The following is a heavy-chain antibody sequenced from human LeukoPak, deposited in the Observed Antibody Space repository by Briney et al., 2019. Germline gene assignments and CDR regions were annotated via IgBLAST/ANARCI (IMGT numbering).Heavy chain of an antibody. Sequence: PSETLSLTCAVYGGSFSGYYWNWIRQPPGKGLEWIGEINHSGSTNYNPSLKCRVTISVDTSKNQFSLKLSSVTAADTAVYYCARGVRYFDWLLPYYFDYWGQGTLVTVSS. CDR3: ARGVRYFDWLLPYYFDY. J-gene: IGHJ4*02. V-gene: IGHV4-34*01. CDR2: INHSGST. CDR1: GGSFSGYY. D-gene: IGHD3-9*01.